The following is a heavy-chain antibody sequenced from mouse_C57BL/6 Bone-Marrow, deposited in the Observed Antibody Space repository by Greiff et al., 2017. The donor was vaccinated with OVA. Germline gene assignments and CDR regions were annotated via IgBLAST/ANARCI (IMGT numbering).Heavy chain of an antibody. CDR3: ARGGGNHYFDY. D-gene: IGHD1-1*02. Sequence: VQLQQPGAELVKPGASVTLSCKASGYTFTSYWMHWVKQRPGQGLEWIGMIHPNSGSTNYNEKFKSKATLTVDKSSSTAYMQLSSLTSEDSAVYYCARGGGNHYFDYWGQGTTLTVSS. CDR1: GYTFTSYW. J-gene: IGHJ2*01. CDR2: IHPNSGST. V-gene: IGHV1-64*01.